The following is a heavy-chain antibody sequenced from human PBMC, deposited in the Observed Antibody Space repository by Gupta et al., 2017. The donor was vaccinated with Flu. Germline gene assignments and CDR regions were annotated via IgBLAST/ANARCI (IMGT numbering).Heavy chain of an antibody. CDR2: IYTSGST. CDR1: GGSISSYY. J-gene: IGHJ4*02. Sequence: QVQLQESGPGLVKPSETLSLTCTVSGGSISSYYWSWIRPPAGKGLEWIGRIYTSGSTNYNPSLKRRVTMSVDTSKNQFSLKLSSVTAADTAVYYCAITIFGVVIKGSLKYQGLADYWGQGTLVTVSS. CDR3: AITIFGVVIKGSLKYQGLADY. V-gene: IGHV4-4*07. D-gene: IGHD3-3*01.